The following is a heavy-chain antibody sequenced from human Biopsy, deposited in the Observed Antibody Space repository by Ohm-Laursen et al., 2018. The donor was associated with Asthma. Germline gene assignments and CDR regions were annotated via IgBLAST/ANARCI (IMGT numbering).Heavy chain of an antibody. CDR1: GFTFSNYG. V-gene: IGHV3-30*03. Sequence: SRRLSCSASGFTFSNYGMHWVRQAPGKGLEWVAVISFDGSNKDYADSVKGRFTVSRDDSKNTLYLQMNSLRPDDTAVYYCARDVMEWYLPAFDFWGQGTLVTVSS. J-gene: IGHJ4*02. CDR2: ISFDGSNK. CDR3: ARDVMEWYLPAFDF. D-gene: IGHD3-3*01.